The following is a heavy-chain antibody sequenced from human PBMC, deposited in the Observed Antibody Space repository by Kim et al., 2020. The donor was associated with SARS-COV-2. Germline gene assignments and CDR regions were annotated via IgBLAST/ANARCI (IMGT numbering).Heavy chain of an antibody. Sequence: YADSVKGRFTISRDNSKNTLYLQMNSLRAEDTAVYYCAKALKPNWYYFDYWGQGTLVTVSS. CDR3: AKALKPNWYYFDY. V-gene: IGHV3-23*01. J-gene: IGHJ4*02. D-gene: IGHD7-27*01.